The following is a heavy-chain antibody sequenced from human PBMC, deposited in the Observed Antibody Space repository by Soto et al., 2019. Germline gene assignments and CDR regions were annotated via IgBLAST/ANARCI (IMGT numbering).Heavy chain of an antibody. CDR2: ISAYNGNT. CDR1: GYTFTSYG. Sequence: QVQLVQSGAEVKKPGASVKVSCKASGYTFTSYGISWVRQAPGQGLEWMGWISAYNGNTNYAQKLQGRVTMTTDTTTSTAYMELRSLRSYDTDVYYSAGEPRASSSWYYGQNWFDTWGQGTLVTVSS. V-gene: IGHV1-18*01. D-gene: IGHD6-13*01. CDR3: AGEPRASSSWYYGQNWFDT. J-gene: IGHJ5*02.